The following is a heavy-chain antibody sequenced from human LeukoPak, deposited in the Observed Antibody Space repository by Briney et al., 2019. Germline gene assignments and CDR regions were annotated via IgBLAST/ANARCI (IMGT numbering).Heavy chain of an antibody. CDR3: ARLEAVAGILDY. D-gene: IGHD6-19*01. Sequence: SETLSLTCTVSGGSISSSSYYSGWIRQPPGKGLEWIGSIYYSGSTYYNPSLKSRVTISVDTSKNQFSLKLSSVTAADTAVYYCARLEAVAGILDYWGQGTLVTVSS. CDR1: GGSISSSSYY. CDR2: IYYSGST. V-gene: IGHV4-39*01. J-gene: IGHJ4*02.